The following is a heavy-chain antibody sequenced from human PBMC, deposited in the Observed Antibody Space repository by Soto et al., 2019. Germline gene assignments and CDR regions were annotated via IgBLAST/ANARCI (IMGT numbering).Heavy chain of an antibody. CDR1: GGSISSGGYY. Sequence: SETLSLTCTVSGGSISSGGYYWSWIRQHPGKGLEWIGYIYYSGSTYYNPSLKSRVTISVDTSKNQFSLKLSSVTAADTAVYYCARERRVGGGPGSYSYYFDYWGQGTLVTVSS. V-gene: IGHV4-31*03. D-gene: IGHD3-10*01. CDR3: ARERRVGGGPGSYSYYFDY. CDR2: IYYSGST. J-gene: IGHJ4*02.